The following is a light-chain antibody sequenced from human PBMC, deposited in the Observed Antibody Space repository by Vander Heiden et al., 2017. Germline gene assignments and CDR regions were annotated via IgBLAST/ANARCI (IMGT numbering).Light chain of an antibody. V-gene: IGKV1-39*01. CDR3: QQSDSTPFFT. Sequence: DIQMTQSPSSLSASVGDRVTITCRASQSISSYLNWYQQKPGKAPKLLIYAASSLQSGVPSRFSGSGYGTDFTLTISSRQPEDFAPYYCQQSDSTPFFTFGHGTKVXIK. CDR2: AAS. J-gene: IGKJ3*01. CDR1: QSISSY.